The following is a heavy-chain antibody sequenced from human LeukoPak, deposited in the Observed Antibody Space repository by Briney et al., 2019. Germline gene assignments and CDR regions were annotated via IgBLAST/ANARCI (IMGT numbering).Heavy chain of an antibody. D-gene: IGHD3-9*01. CDR1: GYTLTELS. CDR3: ATWGYDILTGINWFDP. J-gene: IGHJ5*02. CDR2: FDTEDGET. V-gene: IGHV1-24*01. Sequence: ASVKVSCKVSGYTLTELSMHWVRQAPGKGLEWMGGFDTEDGETIYAQKFQGRVTMTEETSTDTAYMELSSLRSEDTAVYYCATWGYDILTGINWFDPWGQGTLVTVSS.